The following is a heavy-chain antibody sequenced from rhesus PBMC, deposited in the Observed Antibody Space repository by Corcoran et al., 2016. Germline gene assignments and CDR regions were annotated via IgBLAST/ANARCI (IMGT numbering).Heavy chain of an antibody. CDR2: ISWNSGTI. CDR3: TRGTTVAATYGLDS. Sequence: DVQLVESGGGLVKPGGSLRLSCAASGFTFDDYAMSWVRQAPGKGLEWVSRISWNSGTIYYADSVKGRFTISRDNAKNSLFLQMDRLRAEDMAVYYCTRGTTVAATYGLDSWGQGVVVTVSS. CDR1: GFTFDDYA. D-gene: IGHD4-29*01. J-gene: IGHJ6*01. V-gene: IGHV3-134*01.